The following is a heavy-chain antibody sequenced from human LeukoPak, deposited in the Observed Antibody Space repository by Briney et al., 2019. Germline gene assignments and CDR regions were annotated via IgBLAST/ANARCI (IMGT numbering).Heavy chain of an antibody. Sequence: GGSLRLSCAASGVTFSSYWMHWVRQGPGKGLVWASRINSDGSSTSYADSVKCRFTISRDNAKNTLYLQMNSLRAEATAVYYCATARWVTTDFDYWGQGTLVTVSS. CDR2: INSDGSST. J-gene: IGHJ4*02. D-gene: IGHD4-17*01. CDR1: GVTFSSYW. V-gene: IGHV3-74*01. CDR3: ATARWVTTDFDY.